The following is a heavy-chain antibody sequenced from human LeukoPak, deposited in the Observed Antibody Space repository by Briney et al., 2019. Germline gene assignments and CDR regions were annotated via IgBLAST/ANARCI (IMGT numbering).Heavy chain of an antibody. V-gene: IGHV3-64*01. J-gene: IGHJ4*02. CDR1: GFTFSSYA. D-gene: IGHD3-10*01. CDR2: ISSNGGST. CDR3: ARDRDGSGSSPLGY. Sequence: GSLRLSCAASGFTFSSYAMHWVRQAPGKGLEYVSAISSNGGSTYYANSVKGRFTISRDNSKNTLYLQMGGLRAEDMAVYYCARDRDGSGSSPLGYWGQGTLVTVSS.